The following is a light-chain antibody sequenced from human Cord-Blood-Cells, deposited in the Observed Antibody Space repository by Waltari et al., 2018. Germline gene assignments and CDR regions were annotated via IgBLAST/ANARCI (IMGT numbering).Light chain of an antibody. J-gene: IGLJ1*01. CDR1: SMDVGGYNY. V-gene: IGLV2-14*01. Sequence: QSALTQPASVSGSPGQSITISCTGTSMDVGGYNYVSWYQQHPGKAPKLMIYEVSNRPSGVSNRFSGSKSGNTASLTISGLQAEDEADYYCSSYTSSSTLYVFGTGTKVTVL. CDR3: SSYTSSSTLYV. CDR2: EVS.